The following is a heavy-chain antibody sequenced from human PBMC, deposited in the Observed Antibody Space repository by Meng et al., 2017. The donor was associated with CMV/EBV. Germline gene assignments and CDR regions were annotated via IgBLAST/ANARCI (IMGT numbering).Heavy chain of an antibody. J-gene: IGHJ5*02. Sequence: QVQLGQSGAEVKKPGASVKVSCKASGYTFTGYYMHWVRQAPGQGLEWMGIINPSGGSTSYAQKFQGRVTMTRDTSTSTVYMELSSLRSEDTAVYYCAREEGIAARSDWFDPWGQGTLVTVSS. V-gene: IGHV1-46*01. CDR3: AREEGIAARSDWFDP. CDR1: GYTFTGYY. D-gene: IGHD6-6*01. CDR2: INPSGGST.